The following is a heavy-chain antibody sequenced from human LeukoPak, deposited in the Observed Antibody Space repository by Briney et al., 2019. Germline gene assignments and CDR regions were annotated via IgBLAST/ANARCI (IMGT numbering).Heavy chain of an antibody. V-gene: IGHV3-21*01. CDR1: GFTFSTYN. D-gene: IGHD1-26*01. Sequence: PGGSLRLSCAASGFTFSTYNMNWVRQAPGKGLECVSSITSSSSYIFYADPVKGRFTISRDNAKNSLYLQMNSLRAEDTAVYYCARYSGTYRDFWGQGTLVTVSS. J-gene: IGHJ4*02. CDR2: ITSSSSYI. CDR3: ARYSGTYRDF.